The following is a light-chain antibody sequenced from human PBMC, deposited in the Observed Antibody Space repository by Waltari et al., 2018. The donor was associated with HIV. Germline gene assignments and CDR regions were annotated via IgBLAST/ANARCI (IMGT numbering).Light chain of an antibody. Sequence: SYELTQPPSVSVSLGQMARITCSGEALPKKYAYWYQQKPGQFPVLVIYKDSERPSGIPERFSGSSSGTIVTLTISGVQAEDEADYYCLSAYSSGTYSRVFGGGTKLTVL. CDR2: KDS. CDR1: ALPKKY. V-gene: IGLV3-16*01. CDR3: LSAYSSGTYSRV. J-gene: IGLJ2*01.